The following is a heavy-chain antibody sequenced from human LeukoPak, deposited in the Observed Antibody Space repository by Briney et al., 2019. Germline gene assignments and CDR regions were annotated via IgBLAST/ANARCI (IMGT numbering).Heavy chain of an antibody. D-gene: IGHD6-13*01. CDR2: ITSSSRYI. Sequence: GGSLRLSCAASGFTFSTYSMNWVRQAPGKGLEWVSSITSSSRYIYYADSVKGRFTISRDNAKNSLYLQMNSLRAEDTAVYYCAKVRQQPRPGWFDPWGQGTLVTVSS. CDR3: AKVRQQPRPGWFDP. V-gene: IGHV3-21*01. J-gene: IGHJ5*02. CDR1: GFTFSTYS.